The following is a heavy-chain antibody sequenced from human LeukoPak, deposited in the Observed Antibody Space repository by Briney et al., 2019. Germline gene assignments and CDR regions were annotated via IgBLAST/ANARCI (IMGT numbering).Heavy chain of an antibody. V-gene: IGHV1-2*06. CDR1: GYTFTGYY. D-gene: IGHD3-16*02. J-gene: IGHJ4*02. Sequence: GASVKVSRKASGYTFTGYYMHWVRQAPGQGLEWMGRINPNSGGTNYAQKLQGRVTMTTDTSTSTAYMELRSLRSDDTAVYYCARDHVNYDYVWGSYRSIDYWGQGTLVTVSS. CDR3: ARDHVNYDYVWGSYRSIDY. CDR2: INPNSGGT.